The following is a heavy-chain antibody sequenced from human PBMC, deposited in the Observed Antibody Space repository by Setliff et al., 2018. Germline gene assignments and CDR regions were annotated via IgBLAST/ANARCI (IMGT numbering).Heavy chain of an antibody. D-gene: IGHD3-22*01. CDR2: INQDGGEK. Sequence: PGGSLRLSCAASGFTFSSHWMTWVRQAPGKGLEGGAHINQDGGEKFYVDSVKGQFTISRDNAKNSLDLQMNSLRAEDTAVYYCAKNRYESSGYNFHFWGQGTLVTVSS. CDR1: GFTFSSHW. V-gene: IGHV3-7*03. CDR3: AKNRYESSGYNFHF. J-gene: IGHJ4*02.